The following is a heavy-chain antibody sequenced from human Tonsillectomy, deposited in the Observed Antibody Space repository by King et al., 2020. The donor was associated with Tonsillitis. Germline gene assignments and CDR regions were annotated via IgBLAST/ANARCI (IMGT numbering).Heavy chain of an antibody. CDR3: AGGRSWYSPPDYYGMDV. CDR2: ISYDGSNK. V-gene: IGHV3-30-3*01. Sequence: VQLVESGGGVVQPGRSLRLSCAASGFTFSTYAMHWVRQAPGKGLEWVAVISYDGSNKYYADSVKGRFTTSRDNYKNTLYLEMNSPRAEDMAVYYCAGGRSWYSPPDYYGMDVWGQGTTVTVSS. D-gene: IGHD6-13*01. J-gene: IGHJ6*02. CDR1: GFTFSTYA.